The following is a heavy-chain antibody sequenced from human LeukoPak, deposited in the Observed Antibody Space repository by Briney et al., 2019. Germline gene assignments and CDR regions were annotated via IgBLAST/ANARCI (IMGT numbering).Heavy chain of an antibody. CDR1: GYTFTCYY. Sequence: ASVKVSCKASGYTFTCYYMHWVRQAPGQGLEWMGWINPNSGGTNYAQKFQGRVTMTRDTSISTAYMELSRLRSDDTAVYYCARGYGDYVWFDPWGQGTLVTVSS. J-gene: IGHJ5*02. CDR2: INPNSGGT. CDR3: ARGYGDYVWFDP. D-gene: IGHD4-17*01. V-gene: IGHV1-2*02.